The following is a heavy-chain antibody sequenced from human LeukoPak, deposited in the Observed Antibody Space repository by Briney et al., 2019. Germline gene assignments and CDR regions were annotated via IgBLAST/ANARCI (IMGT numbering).Heavy chain of an antibody. D-gene: IGHD1-7*01. J-gene: IGHJ4*02. V-gene: IGHV4-59*01. CDR2: IYYSGST. CDR3: AREVVTGTTDY. CDR1: GGSISSYY. Sequence: SETLSLTCTVSGGSISSYYWSWIRQPPGKGLEWIGYIYYSGSTNYNPSLKSRVTISVDTSKNQFSLKLCSVTAADTAVYYCAREVVTGTTDYWGQGTLVTVSS.